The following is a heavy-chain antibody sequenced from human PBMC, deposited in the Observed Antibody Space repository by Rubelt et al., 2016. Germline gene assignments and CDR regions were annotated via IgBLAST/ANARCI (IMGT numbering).Heavy chain of an antibody. CDR2: INADGSIT. CDR3: ERAPGTTVRFGFNP. Sequence: EVQLLESGGDLVQPGGSLRLSCAASGFAFSIYWMHWVRQAPGEGLVWVSRINADGSITNYADSVKGRFTISRDNAKNTLYLQMTSLRASDTAFDYGERAPGTTVRFGFNPWGQVTLVTVSS. V-gene: IGHV3-74*02. J-gene: IGHJ5*02. CDR1: GFAFSIYW. D-gene: IGHD1-7*01.